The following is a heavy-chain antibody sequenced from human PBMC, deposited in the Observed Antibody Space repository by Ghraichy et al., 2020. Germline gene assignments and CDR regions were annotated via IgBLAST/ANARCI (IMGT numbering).Heavy chain of an antibody. V-gene: IGHV3-30*04. D-gene: IGHD6-19*01. CDR2: ISYDGSNK. Sequence: GESLNISCAASGFTFSSYAMEWVRQGPGKGLEWVAVISYDGSNKYYADSVKGRFTISRDKAKNTLFLQMNSLRAEDTAVYYCARAPVSSGWYEDYYGMDVWGQGTTVTVSS. J-gene: IGHJ6*02. CDR3: ARAPVSSGWYEDYYGMDV. CDR1: GFTFSSYA.